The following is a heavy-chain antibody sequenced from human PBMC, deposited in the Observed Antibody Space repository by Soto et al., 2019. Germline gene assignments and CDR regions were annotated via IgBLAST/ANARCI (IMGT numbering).Heavy chain of an antibody. D-gene: IGHD2-15*01. CDR2: TYYRSKWYN. J-gene: IGHJ3*02. CDR1: GDSVSSNSVT. CDR3: ASLNSGGSDSFDI. V-gene: IGHV6-1*01. Sequence: QTLSLTCVISGDSVSSNSVTWSWIRQSPSRGLEWLGRTYYRSKWYNNYAVSVKSRITINPDTSKNQFSLQLNSVSHEDTAAYSCASLNSGGSDSFDIWGQGIMVTVSS.